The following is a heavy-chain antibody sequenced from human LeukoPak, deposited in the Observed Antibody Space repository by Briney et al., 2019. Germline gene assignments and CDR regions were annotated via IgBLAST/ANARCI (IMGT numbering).Heavy chain of an antibody. CDR2: ISSSSSII. V-gene: IGHV3-48*01. CDR3: AREPDTAMDY. Sequence: GGSLRLSCAASGFIFSDYTMNWVRQAPGKGLEWVSNISSSSSIITYADSVRGRFTISRDNAKKSLYLQMNSLRAENTAVYYCAREPDTAMDYWGQGTLVAVSS. J-gene: IGHJ4*02. CDR1: GFIFSDYT. D-gene: IGHD5-18*01.